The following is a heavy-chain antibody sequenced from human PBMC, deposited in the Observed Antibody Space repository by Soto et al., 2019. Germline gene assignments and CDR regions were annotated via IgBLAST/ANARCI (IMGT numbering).Heavy chain of an antibody. D-gene: IGHD3-22*01. CDR2: ISYDGSNK. V-gene: IGHV3-30-3*01. CDR1: GFTFSSYA. Sequence: GGSLRLSCAASGFTFSSYAMHWVRQAPGKGLEWVAVISYDGSNKYYADSVKGRFTISRDNSKNTLYLQMNSLRAEDTAVYYCARDRSQYYYDSSGYHINYYYGMDVWGQGTTVTVSS. CDR3: ARDRSQYYYDSSGYHINYYYGMDV. J-gene: IGHJ6*02.